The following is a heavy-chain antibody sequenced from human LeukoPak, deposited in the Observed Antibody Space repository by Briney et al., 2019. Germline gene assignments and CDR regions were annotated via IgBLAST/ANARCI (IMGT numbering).Heavy chain of an antibody. J-gene: IGHJ4*02. CDR1: GGSFSGYY. CDR3: ASGPYLTVNTRGGNDY. CDR2: INHSGST. D-gene: IGHD4-23*01. V-gene: IGHV4-34*01. Sequence: PSETLSLTCAVYGGSFSGYYWSWIRQPPGKGLEWIGEINHSGSTNYNPSLKSRVTMSVDTSKNQFSLKLSSVTAADTAVYYCASGPYLTVNTRGGNDYWGQGTLVTVSS.